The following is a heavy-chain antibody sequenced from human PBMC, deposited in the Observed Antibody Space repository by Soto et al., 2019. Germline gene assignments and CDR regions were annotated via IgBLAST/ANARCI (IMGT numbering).Heavy chain of an antibody. V-gene: IGHV3-23*01. CDR3: VKGNWGDY. CDR2: IRGRDGNT. D-gene: IGHD7-27*01. J-gene: IGHJ4*02. Sequence: EVQRLESGGVSVQPGGSLRLSCAASGFTFSTYDMTWVRQAPGKGLEWVSVIRGRDGNTYYADSVKGRFTISRDNSKNTLYLQMNSLRADDTAIYYCVKGNWGDYWGQGTLVTVSS. CDR1: GFTFSTYD.